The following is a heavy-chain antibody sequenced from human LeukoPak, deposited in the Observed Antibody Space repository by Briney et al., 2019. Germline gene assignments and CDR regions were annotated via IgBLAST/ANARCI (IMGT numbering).Heavy chain of an antibody. Sequence: SETLSLTCTVSGGSISSYYWSWIRQPPGKGLEWIGYIYYSGSTNYNPSLKSRVTISVDTSKNQFSLKLSSVTAADTAVYYCARGPRRLVVVAATSFDYWGQGTLVTVSS. CDR3: ARGPRRLVVVAATSFDY. V-gene: IGHV4-59*12. D-gene: IGHD2-15*01. CDR2: IYYSGST. CDR1: GGSISSYY. J-gene: IGHJ4*02.